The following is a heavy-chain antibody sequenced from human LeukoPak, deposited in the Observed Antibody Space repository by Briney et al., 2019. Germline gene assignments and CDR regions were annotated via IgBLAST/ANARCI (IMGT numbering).Heavy chain of an antibody. CDR1: EFTFSNYW. D-gene: IGHD1-1*01. V-gene: IGHV3-23*01. J-gene: IGHJ4*02. CDR2: ISPGGGTT. CDR3: AKVRSGSANWALRIFDN. Sequence: GGSLRLSCAASEFTFSNYWMSWVRQSPARGLEWVASISPGGGTTYYADYVKGRFTISRDNSNNTLYVQMNSLRAEDTAVYYCAKVRSGSANWALRIFDNWGQGTLVTVSS.